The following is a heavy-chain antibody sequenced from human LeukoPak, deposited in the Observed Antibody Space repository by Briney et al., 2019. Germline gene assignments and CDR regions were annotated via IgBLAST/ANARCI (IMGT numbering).Heavy chain of an antibody. J-gene: IGHJ3*01. V-gene: IGHV4-38-2*01. CDR3: ARNIVVVPTVTGAFDV. Sequence: SETLSLTCAVSGYSISSGYYWGWIRQPPGKGLEWIGSIYHSGSTYYNPSLKSRVTISVDTSKNQFSLKLSSVTAADTAMYYCARNIVVVPTVTGAFDVWGQGTMVTVSS. D-gene: IGHD2-2*01. CDR2: IYHSGST. CDR1: GYSISSGYY.